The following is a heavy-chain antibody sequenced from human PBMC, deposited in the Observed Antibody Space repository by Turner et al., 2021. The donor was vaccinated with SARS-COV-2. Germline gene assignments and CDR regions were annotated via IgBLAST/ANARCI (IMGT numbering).Heavy chain of an antibody. Sequence: QVQLVESGGGVVQPGRSLRLSCAASGFTFSSYGMHWVRQDPGKGLEWGAVISYDGSNKYYADSVKGRFTISRDNSKNTLYLQMNSLRAEDTAVYYCAKDTTIVVVVAATLDYWGQGTLVTVSS. CDR3: AKDTTIVVVVAATLDY. J-gene: IGHJ4*02. V-gene: IGHV3-30*18. CDR1: GFTFSSYG. D-gene: IGHD2-15*01. CDR2: ISYDGSNK.